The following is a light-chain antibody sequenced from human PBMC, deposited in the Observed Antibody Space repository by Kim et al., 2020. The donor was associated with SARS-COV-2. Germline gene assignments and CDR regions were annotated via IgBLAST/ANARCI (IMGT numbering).Light chain of an antibody. CDR2: EDN. CDR1: SGSIASNY. V-gene: IGLV6-57*03. Sequence: GQPVTTSCTRSSGSIASNYVQWYQQRPGSAPTTVIYEDNQRPSGVPDRFSGSIDSSSNSASLTISGLKTEDEADYYCQSYDSSNVVFGGGTQLTVL. J-gene: IGLJ2*01. CDR3: QSYDSSNVV.